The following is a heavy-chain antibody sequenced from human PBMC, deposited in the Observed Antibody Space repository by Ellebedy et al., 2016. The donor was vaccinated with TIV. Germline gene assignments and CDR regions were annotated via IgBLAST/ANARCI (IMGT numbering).Heavy chain of an antibody. J-gene: IGHJ5*02. Sequence: MPSETLSLTCTVSSGSISSSFYYWGWIRQPPGKGLEWIGTIYYSGSTYYNPSLKSRVTISLDTSKNQFSLKLSSVTAADTAVYYCARRNDYGDYINWFDPWGQGTLVTVSS. CDR2: IYYSGST. V-gene: IGHV4-39*01. D-gene: IGHD4-17*01. CDR3: ARRNDYGDYINWFDP. CDR1: SGSISSSFYY.